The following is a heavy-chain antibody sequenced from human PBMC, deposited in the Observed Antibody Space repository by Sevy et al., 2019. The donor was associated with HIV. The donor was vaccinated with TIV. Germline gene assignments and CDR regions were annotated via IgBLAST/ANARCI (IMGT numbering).Heavy chain of an antibody. CDR2: ISFDASNK. J-gene: IGHJ1*01. CDR3: ALERLSSDVAEYFQN. Sequence: GGSLRLSCAASGFTFSRYSMHWVRQAPGKGLEWVATISFDASNKHYADSVKGRFTISRDNFQNSLSLQMNSLRPEDTAVYYCALERLSSDVAEYFQNWGQGTLVTVSS. V-gene: IGHV3-30*04. CDR1: GFTFSRYS. D-gene: IGHD1-1*01.